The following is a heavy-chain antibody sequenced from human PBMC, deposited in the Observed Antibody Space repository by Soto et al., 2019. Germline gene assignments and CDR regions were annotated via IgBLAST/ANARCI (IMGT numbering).Heavy chain of an antibody. CDR3: ARSYSVAGSQYNWFDP. V-gene: IGHV6-1*01. J-gene: IGHJ5*02. CDR1: GDSVSSNSAA. D-gene: IGHD6-19*01. Sequence: SQTLSLTCAISGDSVSSNSAAWNWIRQSPSRGLEWLGRTYYGSKWYSDYAESVKSRIAINPGTSKNQFSLQLNSVTPEDTAVYYCARSYSVAGSQYNWFDPWGQGTLVTVS. CDR2: TYYGSKWYS.